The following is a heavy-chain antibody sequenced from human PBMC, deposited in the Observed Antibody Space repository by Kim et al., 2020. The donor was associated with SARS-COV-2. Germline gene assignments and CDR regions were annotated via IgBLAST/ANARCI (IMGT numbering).Heavy chain of an antibody. CDR3: ARGAPLYYYYGMDV. CDR2: INAGNGNT. V-gene: IGHV1-3*01. Sequence: ASVKVSCKASGYTFTSYAMHWVRQAPGQRLEWMGWINAGNGNTKYSQKFQGRVTITRDTSASTAYMELSSLRSEDTAVYYCARGAPLYYYYGMDVWGQGTTVTVS. CDR1: GYTFTSYA. J-gene: IGHJ6*02.